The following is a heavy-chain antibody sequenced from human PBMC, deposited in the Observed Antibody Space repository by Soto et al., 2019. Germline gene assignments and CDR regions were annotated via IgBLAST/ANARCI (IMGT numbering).Heavy chain of an antibody. CDR1: GFTFSSYA. CDR3: AKDSPVYDFWSGYPFNNWFDP. D-gene: IGHD3-3*01. Sequence: EVQLLESGGGLVQPGGSLRLSCAASGFTFSSYAMSWVRQAPGKGLEWVSAISGSGGSTYYADSVKGRFTISRDNSKNTLYLLMNSLRAEDTAVYYCAKDSPVYDFWSGYPFNNWFDPWGQGTLVTVSS. CDR2: ISGSGGST. V-gene: IGHV3-23*01. J-gene: IGHJ5*02.